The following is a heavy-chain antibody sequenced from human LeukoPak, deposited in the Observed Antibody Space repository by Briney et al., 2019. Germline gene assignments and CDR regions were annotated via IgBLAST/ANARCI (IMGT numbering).Heavy chain of an antibody. CDR2: ISFSGDNT. V-gene: IGHV3-23*01. J-gene: IGHJ3*01. Sequence: GGSLRLSCAASGFTFRDSAMSWVRQAPGKGLEWVSLISFSGDNTYCTDSVKGRFTISRDNSKDTLYLQMNSLRAEDTAIYYCARDIELSTWGLGTMVTVSS. D-gene: IGHD3-16*02. CDR1: GFTFRDSA. CDR3: ARDIELST.